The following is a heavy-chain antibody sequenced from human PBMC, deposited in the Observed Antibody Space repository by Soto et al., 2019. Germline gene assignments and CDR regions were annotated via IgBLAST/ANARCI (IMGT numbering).Heavy chain of an antibody. CDR1: GYPYTNSY. J-gene: IGHJ6*02. Sequence: QVPLVQSGAEVRKPGASVKVSCKASGYPYTNSYMHWVRQAPGQGLEWMGWIHPNTGGTNYAQKFQGRVTMTRDTSVSTVYMELNRLTSDDTAIYFCASDFRTRGWFRQAGNFAMDVWGQGTTGTGS. CDR2: IHPNTGGT. V-gene: IGHV1-2*02. CDR3: ASDFRTRGWFRQAGNFAMDV. D-gene: IGHD6-19*01.